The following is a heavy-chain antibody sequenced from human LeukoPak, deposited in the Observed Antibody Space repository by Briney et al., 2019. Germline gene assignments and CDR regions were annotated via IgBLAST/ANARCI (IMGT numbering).Heavy chain of an antibody. V-gene: IGHV3-9*03. CDR1: GFTFDDYT. D-gene: IGHD6-13*01. CDR2: ISWNSGSI. CDR3: AKNHGNISAAGTWYAFDV. J-gene: IGHJ3*01. Sequence: PGRSLRLSCAASGFTFDDYTMHWVRHAPGKGLEWVSSISWNSGSIGYADSVKGRFTISRDNAKNALYLQVNNLRDEDMALYYCAKNHGNISAAGTWYAFDVWGQGTMVTVSS.